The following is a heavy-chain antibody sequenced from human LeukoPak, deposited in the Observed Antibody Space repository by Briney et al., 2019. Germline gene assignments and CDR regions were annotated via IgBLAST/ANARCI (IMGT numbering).Heavy chain of an antibody. CDR1: GYSITNGDY. Sequence: PQTLSLTCVVSGYSITNGDYWGWIRQSPGKGLEWIASIYNSASTHYNPSLRSRVTILVDTSKNEFSLKMRSVTAAGTPVYYCAGNGTSGFFYSWGQGTLATVSP. CDR3: AGNGTSGFFYS. D-gene: IGHD3-10*01. CDR2: IYNSAST. J-gene: IGHJ4*02. V-gene: IGHV4-38-2*01.